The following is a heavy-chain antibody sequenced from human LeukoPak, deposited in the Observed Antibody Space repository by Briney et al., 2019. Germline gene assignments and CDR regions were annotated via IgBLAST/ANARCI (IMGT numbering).Heavy chain of an antibody. CDR1: GGSISSSSYY. Sequence: KTSETLSLTCTVSGGSISSSSYYWGWIRQPPGKGLEWIGSIYYSGSTYYNPSLKSRVTISVDTSKNQFSLKLSSVTAADTAVYYCARDGRYYDSSGYYFGPFDYWGQGTLVTVSS. D-gene: IGHD3-22*01. V-gene: IGHV4-39*07. J-gene: IGHJ4*02. CDR2: IYYSGST. CDR3: ARDGRYYDSSGYYFGPFDY.